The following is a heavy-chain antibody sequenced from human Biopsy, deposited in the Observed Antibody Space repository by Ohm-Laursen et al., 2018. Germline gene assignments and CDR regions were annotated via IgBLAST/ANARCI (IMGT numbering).Heavy chain of an antibody. D-gene: IGHD5-24*01. V-gene: IGHV1-46*01. CDR2: ISPSGATT. J-gene: IGHJ6*02. CDR3: ARAGVGSDGTDSYYYGMDV. Sequence: GASVKVSCKASGHTFATYHIHWVRQAPGQGLEWMGVISPSGATTSCSQKFQGRITMTRDTSTGTVYMDLKSLGSEDTAVYYCARAGVGSDGTDSYYYGMDVWGPGTTVTVSS. CDR1: GHTFATYH.